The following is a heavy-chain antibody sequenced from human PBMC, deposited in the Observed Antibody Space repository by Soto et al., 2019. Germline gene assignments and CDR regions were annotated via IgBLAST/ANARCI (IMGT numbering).Heavy chain of an antibody. CDR3: ARDKGRGEYYFDY. D-gene: IGHD3-10*01. J-gene: IGHJ4*02. V-gene: IGHV3-53*01. CDR2: IYSGGST. CDR1: GFTVSSNY. Sequence: SLRLSCAASGFTVSSNYMSWVRQAPGKGLEWVSVIYSGGSTYYADSVKGRFTISRDNSKNTLYLQMNSLRAEDTAVYYCARDKGRGEYYFDYWGQGTLVTVSS.